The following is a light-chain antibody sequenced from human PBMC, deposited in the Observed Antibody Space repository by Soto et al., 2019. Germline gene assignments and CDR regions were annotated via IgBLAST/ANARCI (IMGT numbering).Light chain of an antibody. J-gene: IGKJ2*02. CDR1: QSVSTF. CDR2: DAA. CDR3: QQRFIWPTECT. Sequence: EIVLTQSPATLSLSPGERATLSCIASQSVSTFLAWYQQKPGQAPRLLIYDAANRATGIPASFSGSGSETDFTPTISSLEPEDSAVYYCQQRFIWPTECTFGQGTKLENK. V-gene: IGKV3-11*01.